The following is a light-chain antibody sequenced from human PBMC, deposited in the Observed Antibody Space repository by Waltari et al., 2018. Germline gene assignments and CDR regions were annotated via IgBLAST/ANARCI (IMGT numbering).Light chain of an antibody. CDR1: GRDVCGYDY. J-gene: IGLJ3*02. CDR3: SSYAGSNNWV. CDR2: EVN. Sequence: QSALTQPPSASGSPGQSVTISCTGTGRDVCGYDYVRWYQQHPGKAPKLMIYEVNKRPSGVPYRFSGSKSGNTASLTVSGLQAEDEADYYRSSYAGSNNWVFGGGTKLTVL. V-gene: IGLV2-8*01.